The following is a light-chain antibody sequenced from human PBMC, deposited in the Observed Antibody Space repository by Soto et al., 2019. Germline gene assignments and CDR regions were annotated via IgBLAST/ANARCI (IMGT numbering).Light chain of an antibody. CDR3: YSYTTSSTYV. CDR1: SSDVGGYNY. J-gene: IGLJ1*01. Sequence: QSVLTQPASVSGSPGQSITISCTGISSDVGGYNYVSWYQQHPAKVPKLMIYHVSNRPSGVSDRFSGSKSGNTASLTISGLQAEDEADYYCYSYTTSSTYVFGTGTKVTVL. V-gene: IGLV2-14*01. CDR2: HVS.